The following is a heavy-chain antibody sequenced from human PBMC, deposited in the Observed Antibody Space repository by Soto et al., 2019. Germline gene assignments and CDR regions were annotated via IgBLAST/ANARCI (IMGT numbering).Heavy chain of an antibody. CDR2: IVVGSGNT. Sequence: QMQLVQSGPEVKKPGTSVKVSCKASGFTFTSSAMQWVRQARGQRLEWIGWIVVGSGNTNYAQKFQERVTITRDMSTSTAYMELSSLRSEDTAVYYCAAVGLDIVATPTIYDAFDIWGQGTMVTVSS. CDR1: GFTFTSSA. V-gene: IGHV1-58*02. D-gene: IGHD5-12*01. J-gene: IGHJ3*02. CDR3: AAVGLDIVATPTIYDAFDI.